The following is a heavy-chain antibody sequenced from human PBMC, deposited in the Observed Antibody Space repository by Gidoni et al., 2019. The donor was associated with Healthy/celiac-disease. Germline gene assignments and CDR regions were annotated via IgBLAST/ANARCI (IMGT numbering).Heavy chain of an antibody. Sequence: EVQLVESGGVLVKPGRSLRLSCPDSGFTFGDYAMSWFRQAPGKGLEWVGFIRSKAYGGTTEYAASVKGRFTISRDDSKSIAYLQMNSLKTEDTAVYYCTNYDILTGYYYWGQGTLVTVSS. V-gene: IGHV3-49*05. CDR3: TNYDILTGYYY. CDR1: GFTFGDYA. CDR2: IRSKAYGGTT. D-gene: IGHD3-9*01. J-gene: IGHJ4*02.